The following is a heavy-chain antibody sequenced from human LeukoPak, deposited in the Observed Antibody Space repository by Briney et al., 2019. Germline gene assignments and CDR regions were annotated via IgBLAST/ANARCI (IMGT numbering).Heavy chain of an antibody. CDR2: IIPIFGTA. CDR3: ARAHDSSEMTTVTRDAFDI. CDR1: GGTFSSYA. Sequence: SVKVSCKASGGTFSSYAISWVRQAPGQGLEWMGGIIPIFGTANYAQKFQGRVTITADESTSTAYMELSSLRSEDTAVYYCARAHDSSEMTTVTRDAFDIWGQGTMVTVSS. J-gene: IGHJ3*02. V-gene: IGHV1-69*13. D-gene: IGHD4-17*01.